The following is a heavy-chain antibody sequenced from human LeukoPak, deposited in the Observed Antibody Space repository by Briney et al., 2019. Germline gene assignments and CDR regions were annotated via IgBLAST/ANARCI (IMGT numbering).Heavy chain of an antibody. V-gene: IGHV3-7*01. CDR2: IKQDGSEK. Sequence: GGPLKLPLEASELTLSSYWMTWVGQAPGKGLKWVATIKQDGSEKYYVDSVKGRFTISRDNAKNSLYLQMNSLRAEDTAVYYCARNELGYCSGGSCYAFDYWGQGTLVTVSS. J-gene: IGHJ4*02. CDR1: ELTLSSYW. D-gene: IGHD2-15*01. CDR3: ARNELGYCSGGSCYAFDY.